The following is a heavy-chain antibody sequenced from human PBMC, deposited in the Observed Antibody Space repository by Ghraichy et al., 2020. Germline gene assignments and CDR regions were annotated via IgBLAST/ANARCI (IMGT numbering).Heavy chain of an antibody. V-gene: IGHV3-7*01. D-gene: IGHD2-2*01. CDR1: GFTFSSYW. Sequence: GGSLRLSCAASGFTFSSYWMSWVRQAPGKGLEWVANIKQDGSEKYYVDSVKGRFTISRDNAKNSLYLQMNSLRAEDTAVYYCAKYSSSTSWWYYYYYYMDVWGKGTTVTVSS. CDR3: AKYSSSTSWWYYYYYYMDV. CDR2: IKQDGSEK. J-gene: IGHJ6*03.